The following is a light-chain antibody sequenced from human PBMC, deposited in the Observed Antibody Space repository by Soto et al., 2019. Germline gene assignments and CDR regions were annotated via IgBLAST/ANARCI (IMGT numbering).Light chain of an antibody. J-gene: IGLJ1*01. CDR3: SSYTTSNTRQIV. CDR1: SSDVGGYNY. V-gene: IGLV2-14*03. Sequence: QSALTQPASVSGSPGQSITISCTGTSSDVGGYNYVSWYQHHPGKAPKLIIYDVTNRPSGVSNPFSGSKSGNTASLTISGLQPEDEADYYCSSYTTSNTRQIVFGTGTKVPS. CDR2: DVT.